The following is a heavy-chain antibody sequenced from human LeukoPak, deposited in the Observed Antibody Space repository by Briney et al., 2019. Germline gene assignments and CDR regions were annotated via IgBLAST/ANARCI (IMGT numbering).Heavy chain of an antibody. CDR1: GGSISTYY. Sequence: PSETLSLTCTVSGGSISTYYWSWIRQPPGKGLEWIGYIYYSGTTNYNPSLKNRVTISVDTSKNQFSLNLSSLTAADTAVYYCARSLGTYYYDISGFDYFQHWGQGTLVAVSS. CDR2: IYYSGTT. J-gene: IGHJ1*01. D-gene: IGHD3-22*01. V-gene: IGHV4-59*01. CDR3: ARSLGTYYYDISGFDYFQH.